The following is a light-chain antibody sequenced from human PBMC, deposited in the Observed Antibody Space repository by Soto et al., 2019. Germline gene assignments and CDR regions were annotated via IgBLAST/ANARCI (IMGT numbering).Light chain of an antibody. J-gene: IGKJ4*01. CDR3: QQYYRWPLT. V-gene: IGKV3-20*01. CDR2: GAS. CDR1: QSVSSSY. Sequence: EILLTQSPGTLSLSPGERGTLSWRASQSVSSSYLAWYQQKHGQAPSLLIYGASTRATGVPATFTGSWYGTEFNLTISRLQSEDFALYYCQQYYRWPLTFGGGTKVDIK.